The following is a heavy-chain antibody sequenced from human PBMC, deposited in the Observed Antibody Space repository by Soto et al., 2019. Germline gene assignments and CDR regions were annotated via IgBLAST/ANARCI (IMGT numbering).Heavy chain of an antibody. Sequence: LRLSCAASGFMFSAYTMNWVRQVPGKGLEWLSSISDDSSYIDYADSLRGRFTVSRDNARNSLYLQIDSLGVGDTAVYYCATPYYFNHWGPGTLVTVSS. J-gene: IGHJ1*01. D-gene: IGHD3-16*01. CDR1: GFMFSAYT. CDR2: ISDDSSYI. V-gene: IGHV3-21*06. CDR3: ATPYYFNH.